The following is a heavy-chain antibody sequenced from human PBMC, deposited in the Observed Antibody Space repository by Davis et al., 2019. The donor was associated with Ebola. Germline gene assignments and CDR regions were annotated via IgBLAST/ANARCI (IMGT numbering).Heavy chain of an antibody. CDR1: GGTFSSYA. Sequence: SVKVSCKASGGTFSSYAISWVRQAPGQGLEWMGRIIPILGIANYAQKFQGRVTITADKSTSTAYMELSSLRSEDTAVYYCAIDIVATIDPPYYYGMDVWGQGTTVTVS. V-gene: IGHV1-69*04. J-gene: IGHJ6*02. CDR3: AIDIVATIDPPYYYGMDV. CDR2: IIPILGIA. D-gene: IGHD5-12*01.